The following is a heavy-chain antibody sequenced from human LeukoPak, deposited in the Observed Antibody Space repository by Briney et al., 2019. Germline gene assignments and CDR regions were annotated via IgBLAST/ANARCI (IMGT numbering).Heavy chain of an antibody. D-gene: IGHD3-22*01. V-gene: IGHV4-30-4*01. J-gene: IGHJ5*02. CDR1: GGSISSGDYY. CDR3: ARPYYYDSRIDP. CDR2: MYYSGGT. Sequence: SSETLSLTCTVSGGSISSGDYYWSWIRQPPGKGLEWIAYMYYSGGTYYNPSLKSRVTMSADTSKNQLSLKLSSVTAADTAVYYCARPYYYDSRIDPWGQGILVTVSS.